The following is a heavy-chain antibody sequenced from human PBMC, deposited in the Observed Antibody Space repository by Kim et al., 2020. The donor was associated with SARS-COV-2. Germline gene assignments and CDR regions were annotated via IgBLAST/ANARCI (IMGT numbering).Heavy chain of an antibody. Sequence: GGSLRLSCAASGFTFSIYWMSWVRQAPGKGLEWVANIKQDGSEKYYVDSVKGRFTISRDNAKNSLYLQMNSLRAEDTAVYYCASYDSSGYFAYYFDYWG. J-gene: IGHJ4*01. D-gene: IGHD3-22*01. V-gene: IGHV3-7*03. CDR1: GFTFSIYW. CDR2: IKQDGSEK. CDR3: ASYDSSGYFAYYFDY.